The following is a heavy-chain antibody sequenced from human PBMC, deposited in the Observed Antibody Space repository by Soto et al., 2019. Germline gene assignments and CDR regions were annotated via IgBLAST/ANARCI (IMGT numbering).Heavy chain of an antibody. Sequence: GWSLRLACASSGFTFISYGMHWVRQAPGKGLEWVAVISYDGSNKYYADSVKGRFTISRDNSKNTLYLQMNSLRAEDTAVYYCANNPLTAPYYYGMDVWGQGTTVTVSS. CDR3: ANNPLTAPYYYGMDV. V-gene: IGHV3-30*18. CDR1: GFTFISYG. CDR2: ISYDGSNK. D-gene: IGHD5-18*01. J-gene: IGHJ6*02.